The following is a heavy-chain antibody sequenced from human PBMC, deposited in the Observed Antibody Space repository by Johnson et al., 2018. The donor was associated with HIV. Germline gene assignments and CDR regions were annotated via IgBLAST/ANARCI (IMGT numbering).Heavy chain of an antibody. CDR3: AREQLVLGSFRSDAFDI. CDR1: GLTFSRYW. Sequence: LQLVESGGGLVQPGGSPRLSCAASGLTFSRYWMHWVRQGPGKGLEWVSIIYSDSDTYYADSVKGRFTISRDNSKNTLYLQMNSLRAEDTAVYYCAREQLVLGSFRSDAFDIWGQGTMVTVSS. CDR2: IYSDSDT. D-gene: IGHD6-13*01. J-gene: IGHJ3*02. V-gene: IGHV3-66*01.